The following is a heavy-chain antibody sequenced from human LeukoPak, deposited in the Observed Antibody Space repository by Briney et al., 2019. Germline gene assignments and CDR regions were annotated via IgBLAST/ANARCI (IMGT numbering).Heavy chain of an antibody. CDR2: IYYSGST. CDR1: GGSISSSYSY. J-gene: IGHJ3*01. D-gene: IGHD3-10*01. CDR3: AKPSNYYGSATDAIDF. V-gene: IGHV4-39*07. Sequence: SETLSLTCTVYGGSISSSYSYWGWIRQPPGKGLEWIGNIYYSGSTYYNPSLKSRVTISVDTSQNHFSLKLNSVTAADTAVYYCAKPSNYYGSATDAIDFWGQGTMVTVSS.